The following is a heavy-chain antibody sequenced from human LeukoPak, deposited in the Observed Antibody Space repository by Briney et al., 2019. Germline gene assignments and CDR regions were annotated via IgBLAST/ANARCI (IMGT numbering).Heavy chain of an antibody. Sequence: GGSLRLSCAASGFTFSSYGMHWVRQAPGKGLEWVAVIWYDGSNKYYADSVKGRFTISRDNSKNMLYLQMNSLRVEDTAVYYCAKDRSDNSSWYCMDVWGQGTTVTVSS. CDR2: IWYDGSNK. J-gene: IGHJ6*02. CDR1: GFTFSSYG. D-gene: IGHD6-13*01. CDR3: AKDRSDNSSWYCMDV. V-gene: IGHV3-33*06.